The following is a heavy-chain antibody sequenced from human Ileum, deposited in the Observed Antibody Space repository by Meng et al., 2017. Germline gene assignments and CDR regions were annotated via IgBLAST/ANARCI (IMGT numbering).Heavy chain of an antibody. CDR2: IFHTGNT. CDR1: GGSFSSGNW. CDR3: VNYCSGGKCSPNEKTQH. V-gene: IGHV4-4*02. Sequence: QMQLQESGPGLVKPSGTLSLTCGVSGGSFSSGNWWGWVRQPPGKGLEWIGEIFHTGNTNYNPSLQSRVSLSIDKSNNQFSLKVISVTAADTAVYYCVNYCSGGKCSPNEKTQHWGQGTLVTVSS. D-gene: IGHD2-15*01. J-gene: IGHJ1*01.